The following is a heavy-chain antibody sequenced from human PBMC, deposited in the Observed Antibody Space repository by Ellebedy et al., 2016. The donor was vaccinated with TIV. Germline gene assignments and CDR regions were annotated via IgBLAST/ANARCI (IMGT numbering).Heavy chain of an antibody. CDR3: ARVRGFGEYYYYYGMDV. V-gene: IGHV4-61*02. Sequence: SETLSLXXTVSGGSISSGSYYWSWIRQPAGKGLEWIGRIYTSGSTNYNPSLKSRVTMSVDTSKNQFSLKLSSVTAADTAVYYCARVRGFGEYYYYYGMDVWGQGTTVTVSS. CDR2: IYTSGST. CDR1: GGSISSGSYY. D-gene: IGHD3-10*01. J-gene: IGHJ6*02.